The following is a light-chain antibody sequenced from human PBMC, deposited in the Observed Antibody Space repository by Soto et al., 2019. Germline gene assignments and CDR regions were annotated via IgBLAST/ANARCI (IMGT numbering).Light chain of an antibody. V-gene: IGLV2-14*01. J-gene: IGLJ2*01. CDR2: DVS. CDR1: SSDVGGYNY. Sequence: QSALTQPASVSGSPGQSITISCTGTSSDVGGYNYVSWYQQHPGKAPKLMIYDVSNRPSGVSNRFSGSKSGNTASLTISGLQAEDEADNYCSSYTSSSTRFGGGTELTVL. CDR3: SSYTSSSTR.